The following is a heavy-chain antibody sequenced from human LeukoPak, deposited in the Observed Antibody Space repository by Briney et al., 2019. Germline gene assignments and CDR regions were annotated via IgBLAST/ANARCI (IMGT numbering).Heavy chain of an antibody. V-gene: IGHV3-48*01. D-gene: IGHD1-1*01. J-gene: IGHJ4*02. CDR1: GFTFSSYS. Sequence: GGSLRLSCAASGFTFSSYSMNWVRQAPGKGLEWVSYISSGSSAIYYADSVKGRFTISRDNAKNSLYLQMNTLRVEDTAVYYCASGNWGCKTNCDYFDHWGQGTLVTVSS. CDR2: ISSGSSAI. CDR3: ASGNWGCKTNCDYFDH.